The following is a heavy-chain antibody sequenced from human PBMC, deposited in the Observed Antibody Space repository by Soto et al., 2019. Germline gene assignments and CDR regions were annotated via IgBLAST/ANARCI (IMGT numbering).Heavy chain of an antibody. D-gene: IGHD3-3*02. CDR1: GGSFTFSGYY. Sequence: PAETLSLTCTVYGGSFTFSGYYWSWIRQPPGKGLEWIGEINHIGTTKYNPSLESRVTISLDTSKNHFSLDLTSVTAADTAVYYCVRGRILRLAFGEFDSWGQGTLVTVSS. V-gene: IGHV4-34*01. CDR2: INHIGTT. J-gene: IGHJ4*02. CDR3: VRGRILRLAFGEFDS.